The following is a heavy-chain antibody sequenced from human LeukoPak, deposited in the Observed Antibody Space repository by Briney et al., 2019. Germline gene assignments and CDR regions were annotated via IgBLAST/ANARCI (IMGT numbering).Heavy chain of an antibody. CDR3: AQYIVGATCNY. Sequence: ASVTVSFKSSVYTFTIYGISWVRQAPGQGREWMGWISAYNGNTNYAQKLQGILTMTTDTSTSTAYMQLRSLRSDDTAVYYCAQYIVGATCNYWGQGTLVTVSS. V-gene: IGHV1-18*01. CDR1: VYTFTIYG. J-gene: IGHJ4*02. D-gene: IGHD1-26*01. CDR2: ISAYNGNT.